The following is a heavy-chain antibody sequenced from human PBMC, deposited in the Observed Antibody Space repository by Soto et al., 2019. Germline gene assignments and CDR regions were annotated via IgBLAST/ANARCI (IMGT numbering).Heavy chain of an antibody. J-gene: IGHJ5*02. V-gene: IGHV5-10-1*01. D-gene: IGHD3-10*01. CDR3: ARRTMVRGWFEA. Sequence: PGESLKISCKGSGYSFTNYRISWVRQMPGKGLEWMGRIDPTDSYTNYSPSFQGHVTISADKSISTAYLQWSSLKASDTAMYYCARRTMVRGWFEAWGQGTLVTVSS. CDR1: GYSFTNYR. CDR2: IDPTDSYT.